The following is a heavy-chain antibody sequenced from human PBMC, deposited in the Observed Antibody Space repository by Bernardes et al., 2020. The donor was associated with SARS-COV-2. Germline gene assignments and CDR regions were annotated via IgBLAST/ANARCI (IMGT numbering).Heavy chain of an antibody. V-gene: IGHV3-7*01. Sequence: VGSLILSCAASGFTFSTSWMSWVRQAPGQGLEWVANINQDGSEIYYVESVKGRFTISRDNAKNSLFLQMSSLRAEDAAVYYCAREEWWFDYWGQGTPVTVSS. J-gene: IGHJ4*02. CDR2: INQDGSEI. CDR3: AREEWWFDY. CDR1: GFTFSTSW. D-gene: IGHD2-15*01.